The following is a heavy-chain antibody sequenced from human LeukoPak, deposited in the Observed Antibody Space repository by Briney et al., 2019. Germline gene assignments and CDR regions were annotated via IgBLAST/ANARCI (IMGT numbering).Heavy chain of an antibody. V-gene: IGHV3-23*01. CDR3: AKLLYYYDSSQPY. J-gene: IGHJ4*02. D-gene: IGHD3-22*01. CDR2: ISGSGGST. Sequence: GGSLRLSCTTSGFTFGDYAMSWFRQAPGKGLEWVSAISGSGGSTYYADSVKGRFTISRDNSKNTLYLQMNSLRAEGTAVYYCAKLLYYYDSSQPYWGQGTLVTVSS. CDR1: GFTFGDYA.